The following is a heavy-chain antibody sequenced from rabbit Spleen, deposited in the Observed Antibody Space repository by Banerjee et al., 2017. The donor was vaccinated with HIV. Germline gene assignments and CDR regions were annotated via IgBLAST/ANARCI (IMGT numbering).Heavy chain of an antibody. CDR1: GLDFSSSYW. Sequence: EESGGGLVQPEGSLTLTCTASGLDFSSSYWICWVRQAPGKGLEWIVCIDTGSSGFTYFASWAKGRFTISKTSSTTVTLQMTSLTAADTATYFCARNFDLWGPGTLVTVS. CDR3: ARNFDL. V-gene: IGHV1S45*01. CDR2: IDTGSSGFT. J-gene: IGHJ4*01.